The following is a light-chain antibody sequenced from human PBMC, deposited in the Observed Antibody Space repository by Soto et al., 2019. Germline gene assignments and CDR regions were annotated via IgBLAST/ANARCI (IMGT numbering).Light chain of an antibody. CDR2: NNN. Sequence: QSVLTQPPSASGTPGQRVTISCSGSTSNIGSNYVYWYQQLPGTAPKLLIYNNNQRPSGVPDRFSAPKSGTSASLAISGLRSEDEADYHCSAWDDVLSVVGFGGGTKVTVL. V-gene: IGLV1-47*02. CDR1: TSNIGSNY. CDR3: SAWDDVLSVVG. J-gene: IGLJ2*01.